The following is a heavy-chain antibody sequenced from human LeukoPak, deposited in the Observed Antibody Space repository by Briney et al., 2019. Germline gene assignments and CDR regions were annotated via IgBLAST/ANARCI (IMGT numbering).Heavy chain of an antibody. V-gene: IGHV4-4*07. D-gene: IGHD3-16*01. Sequence: PSETLSLTCTVSGGFISNDCWSWIRQPAGKGLECIGRIQTSGSTRYNPSLESRVTISLDKSKNEISLKLTSVTAADTAVYYCARGLSPSYDYNYFEPWGQGTLVTVSS. CDR1: GGFISNDC. CDR3: ARGLSPSYDYNYFEP. J-gene: IGHJ5*02. CDR2: IQTSGST.